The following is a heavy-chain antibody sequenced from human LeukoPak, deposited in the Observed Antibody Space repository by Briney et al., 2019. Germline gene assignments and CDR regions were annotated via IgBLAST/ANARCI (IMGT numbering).Heavy chain of an antibody. V-gene: IGHV4-38-2*01. D-gene: IGHD3-22*01. J-gene: IGHJ4*02. CDR1: GYSISSGYY. CDR3: ARYNSGYYYYFDY. Sequence: SETLSLTCAVSGYSISSGYYWGWVRQPPGKGLEWIGSVYHTGSTYYNPSLESRVTISVDTSKNHFSLKLTSVTAADTAVHYCARYNSGYYYYFDYWGQGTLVTVSS. CDR2: VYHTGST.